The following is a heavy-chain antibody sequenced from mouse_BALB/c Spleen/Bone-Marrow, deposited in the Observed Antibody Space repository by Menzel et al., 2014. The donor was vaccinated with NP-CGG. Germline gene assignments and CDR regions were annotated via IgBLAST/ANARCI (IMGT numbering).Heavy chain of an antibody. CDR3: ARWEYYAMDY. J-gene: IGHJ4*01. CDR2: IDPANGKT. Sequence: DVKLQESGAELVKPGASVKLSCTASGFNIKDTYMHWVKQRPEQGLEWIGRIDPANGKTKYDPKFQGKATITADTSSNTAYLQLSSLTSEDTAVYYCARWEYYAMDYWGQGTSVTVSS. V-gene: IGHV14-3*02. CDR1: GFNIKDTY. D-gene: IGHD4-1*01.